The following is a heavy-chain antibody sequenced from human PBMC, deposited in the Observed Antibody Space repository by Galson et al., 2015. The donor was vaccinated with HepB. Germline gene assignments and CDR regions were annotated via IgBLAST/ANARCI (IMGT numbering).Heavy chain of an antibody. CDR1: GFTFSSYW. Sequence: SLRLSCAASGFTFSSYWMSWVRQAPGKGLEWVANIKQDGSEKYYVDSVKGRFTISRDNAKNSLYLQMNSLRAEDTAVYYCARVADERRYQLLYYYGMDVWGQGTTVTVSS. V-gene: IGHV3-7*03. J-gene: IGHJ6*02. CDR3: ARVADERRYQLLYYYGMDV. D-gene: IGHD2-2*01. CDR2: IKQDGSEK.